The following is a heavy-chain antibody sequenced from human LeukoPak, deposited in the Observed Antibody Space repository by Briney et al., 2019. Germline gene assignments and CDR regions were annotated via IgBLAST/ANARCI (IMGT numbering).Heavy chain of an antibody. J-gene: IGHJ4*02. CDR3: ASLYGSGSYYPADY. Sequence: SETLSLTCTVSGGSISSGDYYWSWIRQPPGKGLEWIGYIYYSGSTYYNPSLKSRVTISPDTSKNQFSLKLSSVTAADTAVYYCASLYGSGSYYPADYWGQGTLVTVPS. CDR1: GGSISSGDYY. D-gene: IGHD3-10*01. CDR2: IYYSGST. V-gene: IGHV4-30-4*01.